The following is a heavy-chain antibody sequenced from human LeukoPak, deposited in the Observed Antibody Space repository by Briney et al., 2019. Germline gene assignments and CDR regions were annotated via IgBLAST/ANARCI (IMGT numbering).Heavy chain of an antibody. CDR1: GGSISSSSYY. CDR2: IYYSGST. J-gene: IGHJ5*02. Sequence: PSETLSLTCTVSGGSISSSSYYWGWIRQPPGKGLEWIGSIYYSGSTYYNPSLKSRVTISVDTSKNLFSLKLSSVTAADTAVYYCARDGGDILTGFDPWGQGTLVTVSS. CDR3: ARDGGDILTGFDP. V-gene: IGHV4-39*07. D-gene: IGHD3-9*01.